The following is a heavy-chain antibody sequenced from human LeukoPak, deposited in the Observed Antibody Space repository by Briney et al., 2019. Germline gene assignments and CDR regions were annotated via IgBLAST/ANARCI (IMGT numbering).Heavy chain of an antibody. Sequence: SETLSLTCTGSGGSISSSSYYWGWMRQPPGKGLEWIGSIYYSGSTYYNPSLKSRVTISVDTSKNQFSLKLSSVTAADTAVYYCARGTNFDYWGRGTLVTVSS. CDR1: GGSISSSSYY. CDR2: IYYSGST. CDR3: ARGTNFDY. V-gene: IGHV4-39*07. J-gene: IGHJ4*02.